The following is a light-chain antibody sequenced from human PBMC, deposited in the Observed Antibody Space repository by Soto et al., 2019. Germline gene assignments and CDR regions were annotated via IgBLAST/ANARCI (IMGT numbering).Light chain of an antibody. CDR2: EVS. Sequence: QSALTQPPSASGSPGQSVTISCTGTSSDVGSYNYVSWYQQHPGKAPKLMIYEVSKRPSGVPDRFSGSKSGNTASLTVSGLQAEDEADYYCSSYAGNNIVVFGGGTKLTVL. V-gene: IGLV2-8*01. J-gene: IGLJ2*01. CDR1: SSDVGSYNY. CDR3: SSYAGNNIVV.